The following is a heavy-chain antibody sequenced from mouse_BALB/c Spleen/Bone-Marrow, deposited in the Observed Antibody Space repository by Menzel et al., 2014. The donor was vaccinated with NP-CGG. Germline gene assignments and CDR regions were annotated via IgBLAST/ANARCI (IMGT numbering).Heavy chain of an antibody. D-gene: IGHD1-2*01. CDR1: GFNIRDTY. CDR2: IDPANGNT. CDR3: ASATTATFYAMDY. Sequence: VQLQQSGAELVKPGASVKLSCTVSGFNIRDTYMHWVKQRPVQGLEWNGRIDPANGNTKYDPKFQGKATITADTSSNTAYLQLSSLTSEDTAVYYCASATTATFYAMDYWGQGTSVTVSS. V-gene: IGHV14-3*02. J-gene: IGHJ4*01.